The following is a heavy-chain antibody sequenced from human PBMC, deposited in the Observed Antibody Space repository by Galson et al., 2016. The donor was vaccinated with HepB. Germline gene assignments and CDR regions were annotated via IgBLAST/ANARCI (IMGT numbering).Heavy chain of an antibody. CDR3: ARGWRGGTLGEDGSAGLH. CDR1: GFTFSSYW. V-gene: IGHV3-74*01. Sequence: SLRLSCAASGFTFSSYWMYWVRQGPGKGLVWVSRIDSDGTSTSYADSVKGRFTISRDNAKNTLYLQMNSLRAEDTAVFYCARGWRGGTLGEDGSAGLHWGQGTLVTASS. D-gene: IGHD1-26*01. J-gene: IGHJ4*02. CDR2: IDSDGTST.